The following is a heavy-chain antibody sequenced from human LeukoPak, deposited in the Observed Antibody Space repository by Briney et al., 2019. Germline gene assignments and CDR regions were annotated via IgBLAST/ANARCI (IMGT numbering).Heavy chain of an antibody. V-gene: IGHV5-51*01. J-gene: IGHJ5*01. D-gene: IGHD3-22*01. CDR2: IYPGDSDT. CDR1: GYSFTTYW. CDR3: ARHPCSGYQNYFDS. Sequence: GESLKISCKGSGYSFTTYWIGWVRQMPGKGLEWIGIIYPGDSDTRYSPSFQGQVTISADKSINSSYLQWSSLKASDTAMYYCARHPCSGYQNYFDSWGQGTLVTVSS.